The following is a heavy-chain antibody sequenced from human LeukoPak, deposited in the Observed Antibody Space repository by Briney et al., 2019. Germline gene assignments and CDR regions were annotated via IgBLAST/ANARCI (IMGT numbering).Heavy chain of an antibody. V-gene: IGHV1-69*05. J-gene: IGHJ4*02. CDR3: ARHFTYYDSSGYLWGEDYFDY. CDR2: ISPIFGTA. CDR1: GGTFSSYA. D-gene: IGHD3-22*01. Sequence: ASVKVSCKASGGTFSSYAISWVRQAPGQGLEWMGRISPIFGTANYAQKFQGRVTITTDESTSTAYMELSSLRSEDTAVYYCARHFTYYDSSGYLWGEDYFDYWGQGTLVTVSS.